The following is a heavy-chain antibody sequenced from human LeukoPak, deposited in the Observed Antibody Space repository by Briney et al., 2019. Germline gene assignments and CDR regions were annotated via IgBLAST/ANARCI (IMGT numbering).Heavy chain of an antibody. Sequence: SETLSLTCTVSGGSISSGSYYWSWIRQPAGKGLEWIGRIYTSGSTNYNPSLKSRVTISVDTSKNQFSLKLSSVTAADTAVYYCAREYSSGWSKYFQHWGQGTLVTVSS. CDR3: AREYSSGWSKYFQH. CDR1: GGSISSGSYY. D-gene: IGHD6-19*01. CDR2: IYTSGST. J-gene: IGHJ1*01. V-gene: IGHV4-61*02.